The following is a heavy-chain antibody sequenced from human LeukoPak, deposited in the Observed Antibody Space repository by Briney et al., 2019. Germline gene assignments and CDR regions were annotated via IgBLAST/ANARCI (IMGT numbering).Heavy chain of an antibody. J-gene: IGHJ4*02. CDR2: ISSSGSTI. CDR1: GFTFSDYY. Sequence: GGSLRLSCAASGFTFSDYYMSWIRQAPGKGLEWVSYISSSGSTIYYADSVKGRSTISRDNAKNSLYLQMNSLRAEDTAVYYCAREPPSYSSGWYDYWGQGTLVTVSS. CDR3: AREPPSYSSGWYDY. D-gene: IGHD6-19*01. V-gene: IGHV3-11*01.